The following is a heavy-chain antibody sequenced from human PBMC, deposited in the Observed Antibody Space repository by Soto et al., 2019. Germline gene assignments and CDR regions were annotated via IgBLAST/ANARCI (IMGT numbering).Heavy chain of an antibody. V-gene: IGHV4-39*01. CDR2: IDYRENT. CDR1: GGSISSSTYY. Sequence: QLQLQESGPGLVKPSETVSLTCTVSGGSISSSTYYWGWIRQPPGKGLEWIGSIDYRENTYYNASLKSRVTISVGASKNQFSLELSSVTAADTAVYYCARSTGGYSYGFGWFDRWGQGTLVTVSS. J-gene: IGHJ5*02. CDR3: ARSTGGYSYGFGWFDR. D-gene: IGHD5-18*01.